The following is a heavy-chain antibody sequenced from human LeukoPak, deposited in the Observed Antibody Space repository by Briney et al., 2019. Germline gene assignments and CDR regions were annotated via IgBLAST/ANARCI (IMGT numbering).Heavy chain of an antibody. V-gene: IGHV3-74*01. CDR2: IDSDGSGT. D-gene: IGHD5-18*01. CDR3: ARVVDTHFDY. J-gene: IGHJ4*02. Sequence: GGSLRLSCTASGFTFSNYWMHWVRQAPGKGLVWVSRIDSDGSGTKYADSVKGRFTISRDNAKNTLYLQMNSLRAEDTAVYYCARVVDTHFDYWGQGTMVTVSS. CDR1: GFTFSNYW.